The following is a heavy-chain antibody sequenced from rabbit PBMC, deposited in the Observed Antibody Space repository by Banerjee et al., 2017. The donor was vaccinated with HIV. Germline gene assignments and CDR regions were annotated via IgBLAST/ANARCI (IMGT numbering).Heavy chain of an antibody. CDR3: VRGASGSGYYSL. Sequence: QEQLMESGGGLVQPGGSLKLSCKASGFDFSGTGVSWVRQAPGKGLEWIGYIDLLFGTTYYANWVNGRFTISSHNAQNTLYLQLHSLTAADTATYFCVRGASGSGYYSLWGQGTLVTVS. V-gene: IGHV1S47*01. J-gene: IGHJ3*01. CDR2: IDLLFGTT. D-gene: IGHD1-1*01. CDR1: GFDFSGTG.